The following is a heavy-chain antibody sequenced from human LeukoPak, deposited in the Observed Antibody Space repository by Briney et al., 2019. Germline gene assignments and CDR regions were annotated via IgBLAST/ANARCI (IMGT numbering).Heavy chain of an antibody. CDR2: IYYSGST. Sequence: PSETLSLTCTVSGGSISSYYWSWIRQPPGKGLDWIGYIYYSGSTNYNPSLKSRVTISVDTSKNQFSLKLSSVTAADTAVYYCASTDSSGYYINYGMDVWGQGTTVTVSS. CDR1: GGSISSYY. V-gene: IGHV4-59*01. CDR3: ASTDSSGYYINYGMDV. J-gene: IGHJ6*02. D-gene: IGHD3-22*01.